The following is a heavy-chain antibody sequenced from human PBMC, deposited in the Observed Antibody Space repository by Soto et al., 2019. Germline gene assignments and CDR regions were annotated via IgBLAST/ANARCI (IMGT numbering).Heavy chain of an antibody. CDR3: AGAAAPYFALLAALDS. V-gene: IGHV4-61*01. Sequence: TSETLPLTCTLSGCPLSSVSYYWIWIRQSPGQGLEWIGYIYYSGTTKYNPSLKSRVSISVYTSKNQFSLSLTSLSAADTAVHYCAGAAAPYFALLAALDSWGQGTMVT. CDR1: GCPLSSVSYY. J-gene: IGHJ5*01. CDR2: IYYSGTT. D-gene: IGHD2-15*01.